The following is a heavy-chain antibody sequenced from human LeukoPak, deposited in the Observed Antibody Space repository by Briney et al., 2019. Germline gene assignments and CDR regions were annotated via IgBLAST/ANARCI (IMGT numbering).Heavy chain of an antibody. CDR3: ARDLGGIYFDY. V-gene: IGHV4-59*01. Sequence: SETLSLTCTVSDASISGYYWSWIRQPPGKGLEGIASIHFSASTNYNPSLRSRVTISVDTSKNQLSLKLSSVTAADTAVYYCARDLGGIYFDYWGQGTLVTVSS. CDR2: IHFSAST. J-gene: IGHJ4*02. D-gene: IGHD1-26*01. CDR1: DASISGYY.